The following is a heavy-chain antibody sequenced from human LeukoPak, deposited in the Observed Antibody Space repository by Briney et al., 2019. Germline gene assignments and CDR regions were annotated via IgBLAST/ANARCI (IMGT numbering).Heavy chain of an antibody. CDR3: ARGGGLLLLDY. Sequence: SETLSLTCAVSGGSISSGGYSWSWIRQPPGKGLVWIVYIYHSGSTYYNPSLKSRVTISVDRSKNPFSLKLSSVTAADTAVYYCARGGGLLLLDYWGQGTLVTVSS. J-gene: IGHJ4*02. CDR1: GGSISSGGYS. CDR2: IYHSGST. D-gene: IGHD2-15*01. V-gene: IGHV4-30-2*01.